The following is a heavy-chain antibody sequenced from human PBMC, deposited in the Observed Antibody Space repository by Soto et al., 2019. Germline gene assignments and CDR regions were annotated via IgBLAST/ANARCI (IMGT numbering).Heavy chain of an antibody. J-gene: IGHJ6*02. CDR2: ISAYNGNT. Sequence: ASVKVSCKASGYTFTSYGISWVRQAPGQGLEWMGWISAYNGNTNYAQKLQGRVTMTTDTSTSTAYMELRSLRSDDTAVYYCAREGTVEYSSSYYYYYGMDVWGQGTPVTVYS. V-gene: IGHV1-18*04. D-gene: IGHD6-6*01. CDR3: AREGTVEYSSSYYYYYGMDV. CDR1: GYTFTSYG.